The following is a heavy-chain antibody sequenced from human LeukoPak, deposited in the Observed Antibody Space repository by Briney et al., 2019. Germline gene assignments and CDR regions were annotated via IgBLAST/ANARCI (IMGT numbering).Heavy chain of an antibody. Sequence: SETLSLTCTVSGYSISSGYYWGWIRQPPGKGLEWIASIYHSGSTYYSPSLKSRVTISVDTSKNQFSLKLSSVTAADTAVYYCARGKSWYIVWGQGTLVTVSS. CDR2: IYHSGST. CDR3: ARGKSWYIV. CDR1: GYSISSGYY. V-gene: IGHV4-38-2*02. D-gene: IGHD6-13*01. J-gene: IGHJ4*02.